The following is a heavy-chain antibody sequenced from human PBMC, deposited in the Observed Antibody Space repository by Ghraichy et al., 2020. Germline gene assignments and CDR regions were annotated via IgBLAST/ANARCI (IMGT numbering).Heavy chain of an antibody. Sequence: GGSLRLSCSASGFNFISYSMYWVRQAPGKGLEYVSTISSNGGSTYYADSVKGRFTISRDNSKNTLYLQVSSLRAEDTAIYYCVRGGHYDYYSYGMDVWGQGTTVTVSS. CDR3: VRGGHYDYYSYGMDV. D-gene: IGHD3-22*01. CDR1: GFNFISYS. V-gene: IGHV3-64D*06. J-gene: IGHJ6*02. CDR2: ISSNGGST.